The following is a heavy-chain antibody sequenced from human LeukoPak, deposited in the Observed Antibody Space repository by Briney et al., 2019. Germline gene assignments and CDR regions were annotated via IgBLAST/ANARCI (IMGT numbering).Heavy chain of an antibody. CDR2: ISSSGST. Sequence: PGGSLRLSCAASGFTFSDYYMSWIRQAPGKGLEWVSYISSSGSTYYADSVKGRFTISRDNSKNTLYLQMNSLRAEDTAVYYCAKAPDWEVDYWGQGTLVTVSS. CDR3: AKAPDWEVDY. J-gene: IGHJ4*02. D-gene: IGHD1-26*01. CDR1: GFTFSDYY. V-gene: IGHV3-11*01.